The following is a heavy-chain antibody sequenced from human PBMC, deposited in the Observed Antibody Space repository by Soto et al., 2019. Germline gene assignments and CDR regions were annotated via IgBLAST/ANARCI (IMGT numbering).Heavy chain of an antibody. V-gene: IGHV2-5*02. J-gene: IGHJ4*02. Sequence: QITLKESGPTLVKPTQTLTLTCTFSGFSLSTSGVGVGWIRQPPGKALEWLALIYWDDDKRYSPSLKSRLTITKDPSKNQVVLTMTNMDPVDTATYYCAAFYDSSGSYLGIFDSWGQGTLVTVSS. D-gene: IGHD3-22*01. CDR1: GFSLSTSGVG. CDR3: AAFYDSSGSYLGIFDS. CDR2: IYWDDDK.